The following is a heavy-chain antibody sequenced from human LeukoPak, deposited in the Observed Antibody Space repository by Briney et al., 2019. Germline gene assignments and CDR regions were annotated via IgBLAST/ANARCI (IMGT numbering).Heavy chain of an antibody. J-gene: IGHJ4*02. Sequence: GGSLRLSCAASGFTFNSYAMQWVRQAPGKGLEFVSVISSDGQSTYYESSVKGRFIISRDNSKNTLYLQMGSLRTEDMAMYYCAKTDCSSSSCYTVNYWGQGTLVTVSS. CDR1: GFTFNSYA. CDR3: AKTDCSSSSCYTVNY. V-gene: IGHV3-64*01. CDR2: ISSDGQST. D-gene: IGHD2-2*02.